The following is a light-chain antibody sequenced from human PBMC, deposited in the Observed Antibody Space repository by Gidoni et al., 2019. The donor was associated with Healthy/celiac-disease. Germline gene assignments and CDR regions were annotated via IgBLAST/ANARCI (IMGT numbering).Light chain of an antibody. CDR3: QQYYSYPPT. Sequence: AIRMTQSPSSFSASTGDRVTITCRASQGISSYLAWYQQKPGKAPKLLIYAASTLQSGVPSRFSGSGSGTDFTLTIRCLQSEDFATYSCQQYYSYPPTFGGWTQVELK. CDR1: QGISSY. CDR2: AAS. V-gene: IGKV1-8*01. J-gene: IGKJ4*01.